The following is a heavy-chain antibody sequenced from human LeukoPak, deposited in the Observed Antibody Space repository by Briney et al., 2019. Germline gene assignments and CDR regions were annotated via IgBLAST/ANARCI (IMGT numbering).Heavy chain of an antibody. Sequence: GGSLRLSCAASGFTFGTHAMTWVRQAPGKGLEWVSGMSGRGDTSYYADSVKGRFTISRDNSKNTLFLQMNSLRAEDTVVYYCAKLAGIRGWFVYYFDYWGQGTLVTVS. CDR1: GFTFGTHA. D-gene: IGHD6-19*01. V-gene: IGHV3-23*01. J-gene: IGHJ4*02. CDR2: MSGRGDTS. CDR3: AKLAGIRGWFVYYFDY.